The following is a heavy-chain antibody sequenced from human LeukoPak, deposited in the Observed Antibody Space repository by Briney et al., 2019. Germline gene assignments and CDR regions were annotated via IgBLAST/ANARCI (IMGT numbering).Heavy chain of an antibody. CDR2: IKQDGSEK. CDR1: GFTFSSYW. CDR3: ARIVGIVGYNVAYDY. Sequence: GGSLRLSCAASGFTFSSYWMSWVRQAPGKGLERVANIKQDGSEKYYVDSVKGRFTISRDNAKNSLYLQMNSLRAEDTAVYYCARIVGIVGYNVAYDYWGQGTLVTVSS. V-gene: IGHV3-7*01. J-gene: IGHJ4*02. D-gene: IGHD5-24*01.